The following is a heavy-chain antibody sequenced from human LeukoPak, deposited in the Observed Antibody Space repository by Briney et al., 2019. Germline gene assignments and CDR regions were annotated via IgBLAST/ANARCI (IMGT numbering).Heavy chain of an antibody. CDR2: INHSGST. CDR1: GGSFSGYY. D-gene: IGHD1-1*01. Sequence: SETLSLTCAIYGGSFSGYYWSWIRQPPGKGLEWIGEINHSGSTNYNPSLKSRVTISVDTSKNQFSLKLSSVTAADTAVYYCARDMGTTRQKGAFDIWGQGTMVTVSS. V-gene: IGHV4-34*01. J-gene: IGHJ3*02. CDR3: ARDMGTTRQKGAFDI.